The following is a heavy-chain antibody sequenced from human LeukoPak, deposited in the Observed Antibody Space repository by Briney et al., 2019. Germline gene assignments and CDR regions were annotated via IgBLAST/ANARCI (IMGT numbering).Heavy chain of an antibody. CDR2: IYSGGTT. CDR3: ARVSTYESSGYPYYYYAMDV. J-gene: IGHJ6*02. CDR1: GITVSNNY. D-gene: IGHD3-22*01. V-gene: IGHV3-66*01. Sequence: GGSRRLSCAASGITVSNNYMTWVRQAPGKGLEWVSLIYSGGTTFYADSVKGRLTISRDNSKNTLYLQMNSLRAEDTAVYYCARVSTYESSGYPYYYYAMDVWGQGTTVTVSS.